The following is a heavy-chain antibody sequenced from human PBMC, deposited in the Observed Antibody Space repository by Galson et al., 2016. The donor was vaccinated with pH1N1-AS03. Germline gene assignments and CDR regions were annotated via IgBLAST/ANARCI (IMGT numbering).Heavy chain of an antibody. D-gene: IGHD2-2*02. J-gene: IGHJ5*02. V-gene: IGHV4-38-2*01. Sequence: SETLSLTCGVSGYSINRGYCWGWIRQAPGKGLEWIGLIYPSGSTYYSPPFQRRVSISVDTSKDQFSLRLFSVTAADTATYFCARLRVAINWLDPWGQGILVTVSS. CDR3: ARLRVAINWLDP. CDR2: IYPSGST. CDR1: GYSINRGYC.